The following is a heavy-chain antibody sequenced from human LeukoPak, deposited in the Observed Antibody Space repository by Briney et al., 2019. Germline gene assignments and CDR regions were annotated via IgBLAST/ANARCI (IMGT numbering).Heavy chain of an antibody. CDR1: GYSISSGYY. CDR2: IYHSGST. J-gene: IGHJ4*02. V-gene: IGHV4-38-2*02. Sequence: SETLSLTCTVSGYSISSGYYWGWIRQPPGKGLEWIGSIYHSGSTYYNPSLKSRVTISVDTSKNQLSLKLSSVTAADTAVYYCARASSGYDLGYWGQGTLVTVSS. CDR3: ARASSGYDLGY. D-gene: IGHD5-12*01.